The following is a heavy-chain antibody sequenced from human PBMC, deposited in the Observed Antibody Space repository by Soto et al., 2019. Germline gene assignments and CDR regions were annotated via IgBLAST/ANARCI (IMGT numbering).Heavy chain of an antibody. V-gene: IGHV3-21*01. CDR3: AREGINNYNEYYFDS. J-gene: IGHJ4*02. Sequence: GGSLRLSCAASGFTFSTYSMNWVRQAPGKGLEWVSSISGSGNYTHYADFLRGRFTISRGNAKTSLYLKMNSLRAEDTAVYYCAREGINNYNEYYFDSWGQGTVVTVYS. CDR2: ISGSGNYT. CDR1: GFTFSTYS. D-gene: IGHD4-4*01.